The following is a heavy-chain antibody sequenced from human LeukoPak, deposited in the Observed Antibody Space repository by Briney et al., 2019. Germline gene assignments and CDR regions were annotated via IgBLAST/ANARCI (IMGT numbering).Heavy chain of an antibody. CDR2: IYHSGST. J-gene: IGHJ4*02. CDR3: ARDKDGYNEQFDY. D-gene: IGHD5-24*01. V-gene: IGHV4-38-2*02. CDR1: GGSISSYY. Sequence: TSETLSLTCTVSGGSISSYYWGWIRQPPGKGLEWIGSIYHSGSTYYNPSLKSRVTISVDTSKNQFSLKLSSVTAADTAVYYCARDKDGYNEQFDYWGQGTLVTVSS.